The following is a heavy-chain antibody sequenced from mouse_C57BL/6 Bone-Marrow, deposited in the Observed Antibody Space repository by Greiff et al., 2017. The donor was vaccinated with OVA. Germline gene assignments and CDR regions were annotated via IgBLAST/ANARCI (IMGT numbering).Heavy chain of an antibody. V-gene: IGHV7-3*01. CDR1: GFTFTDYY. CDR2: IRNKANGYTT. D-gene: IGHD1-1*01. J-gene: IGHJ4*01. CDR3: ARSQRYYGSSLYYYAMDY. Sequence: EVKLMESGGGLVQPGGSLSLSCAASGFTFTDYYMSWVRQPPGKALEWLGFIRNKANGYTTEYSASVKGRFTISRDNSQSILYLQMNALRAEDSATYYCARSQRYYGSSLYYYAMDYWGQGTSVTVSS.